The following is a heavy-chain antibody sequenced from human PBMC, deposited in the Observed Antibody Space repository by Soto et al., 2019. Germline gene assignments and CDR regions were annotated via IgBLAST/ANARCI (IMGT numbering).Heavy chain of an antibody. D-gene: IGHD1-1*01. V-gene: IGHV4-59*01. Sequence: SETLSLTCTVSGGSIGGDSWSWIRQSPGKGLDFIGYINHSGSTNYNPSLKSRVTISMDTSKNQFSLRLSSVTAADTAVYYCARAGVVQVSYAMDVWGQGTTVTVSS. CDR2: INHSGST. CDR1: GGSIGGDS. J-gene: IGHJ6*02. CDR3: ARAGVVQVSYAMDV.